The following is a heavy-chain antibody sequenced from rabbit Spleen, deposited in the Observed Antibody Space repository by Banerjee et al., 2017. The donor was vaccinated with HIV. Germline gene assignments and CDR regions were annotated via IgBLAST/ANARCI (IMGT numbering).Heavy chain of an antibody. D-gene: IGHD7-1*01. Sequence: QEQLVESGGGLVKPEGSLTLTCKASGFSFGDRDVMCWVRQAPGKGLEWIACIAGDNSGRTYYASWAKGRFTISKTSSTTVTLQMTSLTAADTATYFCARETWGATGNYGLWGPGTLVTVS. CDR3: ARETWGATGNYGL. J-gene: IGHJ4*01. CDR2: IAGDNSGRT. CDR1: GFSFGDRDV. V-gene: IGHV1S45*01.